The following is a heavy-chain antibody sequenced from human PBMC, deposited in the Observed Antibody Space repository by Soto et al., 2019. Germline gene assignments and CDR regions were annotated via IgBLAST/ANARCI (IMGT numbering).Heavy chain of an antibody. CDR3: AWGGLRFLEWGPVGRDV. V-gene: IGHV4-31*11. CDR1: RGSINSGNIC. J-gene: IGHJ6*02. CDR2: IYNTGNT. D-gene: IGHD3-3*01. Sequence: PSESLSLTCAVCRGSINSGNICWSWVRQHPVKGLEWIGHIYNTGNTDYNPSFESRASISLDTSQMHFSLKVTSVAAADTAVYSCAWGGLRFLEWGPVGRDVWGQGTTGACSS.